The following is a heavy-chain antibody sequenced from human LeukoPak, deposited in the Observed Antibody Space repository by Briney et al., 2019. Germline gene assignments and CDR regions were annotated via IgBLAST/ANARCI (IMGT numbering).Heavy chain of an antibody. V-gene: IGHV3-30*03. D-gene: IGHD2-21*02. CDR2: ISYDGSNK. CDR3: ARGQHIVVVTALPDYYYGMDV. J-gene: IGHJ6*02. CDR1: GFTFSSYG. Sequence: QSGGSLRLSCAASGFTFSSYGMHWVRQAPGKGLEWVAVISYDGSNKYYADSVKGRFTISRDNSKNTLYLQMNSLRAEDTAVYYCARGQHIVVVTALPDYYYGMDVWGQGTTITVSS.